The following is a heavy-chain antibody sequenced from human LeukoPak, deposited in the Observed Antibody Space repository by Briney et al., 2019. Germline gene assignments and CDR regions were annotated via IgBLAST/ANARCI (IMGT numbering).Heavy chain of an antibody. V-gene: IGHV3-30-3*01. D-gene: IGHD1-26*01. Sequence: GGSLRLSCAASGFTFSSYAMHWVRQAPGKGLEWVAVISYDGSNKYYADSVKGRFTISRDNAKNTLYLQMNSLRAEDTAVYYCARAGSGTYYNIVMGFDYWGQGTLVTVSS. CDR3: ARAGSGTYYNIVMGFDY. CDR2: ISYDGSNK. J-gene: IGHJ4*02. CDR1: GFTFSSYA.